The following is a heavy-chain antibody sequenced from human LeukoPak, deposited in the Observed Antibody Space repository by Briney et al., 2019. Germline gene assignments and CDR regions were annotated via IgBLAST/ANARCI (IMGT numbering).Heavy chain of an antibody. CDR1: GGSISSSSYY. CDR2: MYNVGST. D-gene: IGHD6-13*01. V-gene: IGHV4-39*01. CDR3: ARHGLCGSSWYDY. Sequence: KPSETLSLTCSVSGGSISSSSYYWGWIRQPPGKGLEWIGSMYNVGSTYYNPSLKSRVTISGDSSKNQFSLKLTSVTVADTAVYYCARHGLCGSSWYDYRGLGTLVTVSS. J-gene: IGHJ4*02.